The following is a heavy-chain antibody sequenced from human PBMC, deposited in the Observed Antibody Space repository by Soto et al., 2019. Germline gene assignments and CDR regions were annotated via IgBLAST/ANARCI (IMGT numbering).Heavy chain of an antibody. CDR1: GFTFSSYA. J-gene: IGHJ4*02. V-gene: IGHV3-23*01. Sequence: EVQLLESGGGLVQPGGSLRLSCTASGFTFSSYAMNWVRQAPGKGLEWVSLISGSGASTYYAYSVKGRFTISRDNSKNTLYLQMNSLRAEDTAIYYCAKVFFGEQLGFDYWGQGTLVTVSS. CDR2: ISGSGAST. D-gene: IGHD1-1*01. CDR3: AKVFFGEQLGFDY.